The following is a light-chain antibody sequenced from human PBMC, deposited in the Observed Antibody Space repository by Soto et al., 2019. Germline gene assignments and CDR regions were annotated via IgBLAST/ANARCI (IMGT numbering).Light chain of an antibody. CDR1: QSIASY. Sequence: DIQMTQSPSSLSASVGDRVIITCRARQSIASYLIWYQPKPGQAPKVLIYGASTLQSGVPSRFSGSGSGTDFTITISSLQPEDFATYYCQQSYSIHPYTFGQGTKLAIK. CDR3: QQSYSIHPYT. J-gene: IGKJ2*01. CDR2: GAS. V-gene: IGKV1-39*01.